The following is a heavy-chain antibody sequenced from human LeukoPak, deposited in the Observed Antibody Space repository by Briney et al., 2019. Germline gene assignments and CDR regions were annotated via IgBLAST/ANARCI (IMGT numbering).Heavy chain of an antibody. CDR2: IKQDGSEK. V-gene: IGHV3-7*01. CDR3: ARDDYVWGVNYYYYYMDV. CDR1: GFTFSSYW. D-gene: IGHD3-16*01. Sequence: GGSLRLSCAASGFTFSSYWMSWVRQAPGKGLEWVANIKQDGSEKYNVDSVKGRFTISRDNAKNSLYLQMNSLRAEDTAVYYCARDDYVWGVNYYYYYMDVWGKGTTVTVSS. J-gene: IGHJ6*03.